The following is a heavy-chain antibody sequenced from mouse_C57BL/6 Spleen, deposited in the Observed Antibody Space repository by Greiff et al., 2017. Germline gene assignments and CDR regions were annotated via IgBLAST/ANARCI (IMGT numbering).Heavy chain of an antibody. V-gene: IGHV1-62-2*01. CDR1: GYTFTEYT. CDR2: FYPGSGSI. Sequence: VKLQESGAELVKPGASVKLSCKASGYTFTEYTIHWVKQRSGQGLEWIGWFYPGSGSIKYNEKFKDKATLTADKSSSTVYMELSRLTSEDSAVYFCARHEKHGGWFADWGQGTLVTVSA. D-gene: IGHD1-2*01. J-gene: IGHJ3*01. CDR3: ARHEKHGGWFAD.